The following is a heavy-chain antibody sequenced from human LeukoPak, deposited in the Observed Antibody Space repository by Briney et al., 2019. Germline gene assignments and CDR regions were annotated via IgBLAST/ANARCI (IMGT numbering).Heavy chain of an antibody. CDR1: GYTFTSYD. J-gene: IGHJ6*02. CDR2: MNPNSGNT. Sequence: ASVKVSCKASGYTFTSYDINWVRQATGQGLEWMGWMNPNSGNTGYAQKFQGRVTMTRNTSINTAYMELSSLRSEDTAVYYCARSPPYIVVVPAAIRWGDYYYGMDVWGQGTTVTVSS. D-gene: IGHD2-2*02. CDR3: ARSPPYIVVVPAAIRWGDYYYGMDV. V-gene: IGHV1-8*01.